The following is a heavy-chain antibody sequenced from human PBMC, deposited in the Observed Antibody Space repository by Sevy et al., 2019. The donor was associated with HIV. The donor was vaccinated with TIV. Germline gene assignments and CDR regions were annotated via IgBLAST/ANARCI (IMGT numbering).Heavy chain of an antibody. D-gene: IGHD3-22*01. J-gene: IGHJ3*02. CDR2: IYYSGST. CDR1: GGSISSYY. CDR3: AREGGGAYYYDSSGYYPHDAFDI. V-gene: IGHV4-59*01. Sequence: SETLSLTCTVSGGSISSYYWSWIRQPPGKGLEWIGYIYYSGSTNYNPSLKSRVTISVDTSKNQFSLKLSSVTVADTAVYYCAREGGGAYYYDSSGYYPHDAFDIWGQGTMVTVSS.